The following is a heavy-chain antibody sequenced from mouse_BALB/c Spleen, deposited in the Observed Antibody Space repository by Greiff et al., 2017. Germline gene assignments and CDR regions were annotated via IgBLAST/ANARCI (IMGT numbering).Heavy chain of an antibody. CDR1: GYTFTDYY. D-gene: IGHD2-2*01. CDR3: ARSDGYGFAY. J-gene: IGHJ3*01. V-gene: IGHV1-84*02. CDR2: IYPGSGNT. Sequence: LMESGPELVKPGASVKISCKASGYTFTDYYINWVKQKPGQGLEWIGWIYPGSGNTKYNEKFKGKATLTVDTSSSTAYMQLSSLTSEDTAVYFCARSDGYGFAYWGQGTLVTVSA.